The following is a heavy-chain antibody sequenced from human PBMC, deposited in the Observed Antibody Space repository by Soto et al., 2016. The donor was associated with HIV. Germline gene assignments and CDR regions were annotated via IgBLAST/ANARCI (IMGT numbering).Heavy chain of an antibody. V-gene: IGHV1-8*03. D-gene: IGHD5-18*01. CDR1: GYTFTSYD. CDR2: MNPNSGNT. CDR3: ARGIQRGYSYGRTYYFDY. Sequence: QVQLVQSGAEVKKPGASVKVSCKASGYTFTSYDINWVRQATGQGLEWMGWMNPNSGNTGYAQKFQGRVPITRNTSISTAYMELSSLRSEDTAVYYCARGIQRGYSYGRTYYFDYWGQGTLVTVSS. J-gene: IGHJ4*02.